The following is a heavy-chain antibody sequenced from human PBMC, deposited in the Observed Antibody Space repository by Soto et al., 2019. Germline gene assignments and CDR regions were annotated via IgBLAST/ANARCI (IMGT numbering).Heavy chain of an antibody. CDR2: IDPSDSYT. D-gene: IGHD3-10*02. J-gene: IGHJ4*02. CDR1: GYSFTSYW. CDR3: ARHVPSWGRTHAYSLDD. Sequence: GESLKISCKGSGYSFTSYWISWVRQMPGKGLEWMGRIDPSDSYTNYSPSFQGHVTISADKSISTAYLQWSSLKASDTAMYYCARHVPSWGRTHAYSLDDSGQGTVDTLSP. V-gene: IGHV5-10-1*01.